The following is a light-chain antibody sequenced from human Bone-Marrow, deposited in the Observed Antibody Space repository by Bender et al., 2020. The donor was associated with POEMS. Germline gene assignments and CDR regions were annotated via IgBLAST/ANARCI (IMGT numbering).Light chain of an antibody. CDR1: NIVLTS. Sequence: SYVLTQPPSVSVAPGQTARIPCGGTNIVLTSVHWYQQKPGQAPVLVVYDDFARPSGIPDRFSGSNSENTTTLTITRVEAGDEADYYCQVWDSTSDHYVFGSGTKVTVL. V-gene: IGLV3-21*02. CDR3: QVWDSTSDHYV. J-gene: IGLJ1*01. CDR2: DDF.